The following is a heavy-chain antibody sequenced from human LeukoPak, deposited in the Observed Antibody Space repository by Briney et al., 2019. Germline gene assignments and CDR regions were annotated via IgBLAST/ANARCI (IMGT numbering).Heavy chain of an antibody. Sequence: SETLSLTCTVSGGSISSGSYYWSWIRQPAGKGLEWIGRIYTSGSTNYNPSLNSRFTISVDTSKNQFSLKLSSVTAADTAVYYCARKDYYGSGSYDYWGQGTLVTVSS. D-gene: IGHD3-10*01. CDR1: GGSISSGSYY. CDR2: IYTSGST. J-gene: IGHJ4*02. CDR3: ARKDYYGSGSYDY. V-gene: IGHV4-61*02.